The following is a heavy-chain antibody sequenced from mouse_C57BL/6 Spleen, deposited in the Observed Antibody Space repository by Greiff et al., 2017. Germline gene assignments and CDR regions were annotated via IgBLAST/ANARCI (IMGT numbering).Heavy chain of an antibody. CDR2: IDPNSGGT. Sequence: QVQLQQPGAELVKPGASVKLSCKASGYTFTSYWMHWVKQRPGRGLEWIGRIDPNSGGTKYTEKFTSKATLTVDKPSTTAYMQLSSLTSEDSAVYYCARSKGITTVVDFDYWGQGTTLTVSS. CDR3: ARSKGITTVVDFDY. CDR1: GYTFTSYW. V-gene: IGHV1-72*01. J-gene: IGHJ2*01. D-gene: IGHD1-1*01.